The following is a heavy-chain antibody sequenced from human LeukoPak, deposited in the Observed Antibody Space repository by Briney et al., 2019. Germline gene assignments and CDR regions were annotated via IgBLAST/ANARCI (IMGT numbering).Heavy chain of an antibody. CDR2: ISYDGSIK. D-gene: IGHD1-14*01. Sequence: GGSLRLSCAASGLTFSSYAMHWVRQAPGKGPEWVAVISYDGSIKYYADSVKGRFTISRGNSKNTLSLQMNSLRAEDTAVYYCASRTGTVLDYWGRGTLVTVSS. CDR1: GLTFSSYA. CDR3: ASRTGTVLDY. J-gene: IGHJ4*02. V-gene: IGHV3-30-3*01.